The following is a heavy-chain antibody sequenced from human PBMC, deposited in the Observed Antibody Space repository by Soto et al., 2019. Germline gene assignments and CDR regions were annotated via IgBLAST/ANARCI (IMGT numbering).Heavy chain of an antibody. V-gene: IGHV4-39*01. J-gene: IGHJ4*02. CDR2: IYDAGTT. CDR1: GASVSRIGFH. Sequence: SETLSLTCAVSGASVSRIGFHWGWIRQPPGQGLEWIVSIYDAGTTFYNPSLKSRVTISADTSKNHFSLRLSSVTAADTAVYYCARRGSGHTFDFWGQGTLVTVSS. D-gene: IGHD3-10*01. CDR3: ARRGSGHTFDF.